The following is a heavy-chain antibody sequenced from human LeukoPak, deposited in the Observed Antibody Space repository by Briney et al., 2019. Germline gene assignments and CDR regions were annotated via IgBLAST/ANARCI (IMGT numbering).Heavy chain of an antibody. CDR2: FHYSGST. D-gene: IGHD3-3*01. Sequence: SETLSLTCRVSGASVSNYYWSWIRQSPGKGLEWIGFFHYSGSTNYNPSLKSRVTISVDTSKNQFSPKLSSVTAADTAVYYCARHDFSVWVHWGQGTLVTVSS. CDR3: ARHDFSVWVH. J-gene: IGHJ4*02. V-gene: IGHV4-59*08. CDR1: GASVSNYY.